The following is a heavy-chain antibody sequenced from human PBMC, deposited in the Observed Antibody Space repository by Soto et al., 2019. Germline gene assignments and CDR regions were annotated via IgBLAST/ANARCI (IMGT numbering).Heavy chain of an antibody. CDR1: GFTFSTYA. V-gene: IGHV3-64*01. J-gene: IGHJ4*02. D-gene: IGHD2-8*01. CDR2: ISSNGRST. Sequence: EVQLVESGGGLVQPGGSLRLSCATSGFTFSTYAMHWVRQAPGKGLEYVSAISSNGRSTYYANSVKGRFTISRDNSKNTLYLQMDSLRAEDMAVYYCARDRCTNGVCYAPSDYWGQGTLVTVCS. CDR3: ARDRCTNGVCYAPSDY.